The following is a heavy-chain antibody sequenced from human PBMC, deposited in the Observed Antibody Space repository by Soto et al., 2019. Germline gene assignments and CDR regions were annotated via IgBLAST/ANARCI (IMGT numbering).Heavy chain of an antibody. V-gene: IGHV4-59*01. D-gene: IGHD6-6*01. CDR3: AREQLGYYYGMDV. Sequence: PSETLSLTCTVSGGSISSYYWSWIRQPPGKGLEWIGYIYYSGSTNYNPSLKSRVTISVDTSKNQFSLKLSSVTAADTAVYYCAREQLGYYYGMDVWGQGTTVTV. J-gene: IGHJ6*02. CDR1: GGSISSYY. CDR2: IYYSGST.